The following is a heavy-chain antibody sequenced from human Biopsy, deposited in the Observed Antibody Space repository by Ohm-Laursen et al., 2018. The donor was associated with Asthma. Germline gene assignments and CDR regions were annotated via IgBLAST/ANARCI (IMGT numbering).Heavy chain of an antibody. V-gene: IGHV3-30*18. J-gene: IGHJ6*02. CDR3: AKDVVWFRELGGMDV. CDR2: ISYDGSNR. Sequence: SLRLSCSASGFTFSTYGMHWVRQAPGKGLEWVAVISYDGSNRYSADSVSGRFTISRDNSKNTLYLQMSSLRAVDTAVYYCAKDVVWFRELGGMDVWGQGTTVTVSS. D-gene: IGHD3-10*01. CDR1: GFTFSTYG.